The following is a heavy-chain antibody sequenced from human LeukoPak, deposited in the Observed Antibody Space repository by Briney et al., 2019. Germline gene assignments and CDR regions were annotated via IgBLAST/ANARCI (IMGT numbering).Heavy chain of an antibody. Sequence: TGGSLRLSCAASGFTFSSYSMNWVRQAPGKGLEWVSYISSSSSTIYYADSVKGRFTISRDNAKNSLFLQMDSLRGEDTAVYYCARCTTGKTFGSLREIKKSREIDFWGQGTLVTVSS. D-gene: IGHD1-1*01. V-gene: IGHV3-48*01. CDR2: ISSSSSTI. CDR3: ARCTTGKTFGSLREIKKSREIDF. CDR1: GFTFSSYS. J-gene: IGHJ4*02.